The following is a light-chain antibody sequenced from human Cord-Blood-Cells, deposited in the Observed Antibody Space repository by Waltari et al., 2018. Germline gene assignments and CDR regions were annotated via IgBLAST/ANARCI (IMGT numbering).Light chain of an antibody. CDR1: SSNIGNNA. J-gene: IGLJ3*02. V-gene: IGLV1-36*01. CDR3: AAWDDSLNGNWV. CDR2: YDD. Sequence: QSVLTQPPSVSEAPRQRVTIPCSGSSSNIGNNAVNWYQQLPGKAPKLLIYYDDLLPSGGSDRFSGSKSGTSASLAISGLQSEDEADYYCAAWDDSLNGNWVFGGGTKLTVL.